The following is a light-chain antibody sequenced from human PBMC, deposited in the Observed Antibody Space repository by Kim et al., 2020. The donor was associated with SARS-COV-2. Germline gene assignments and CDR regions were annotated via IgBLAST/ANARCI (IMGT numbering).Light chain of an antibody. CDR3: QQNVDSPRT. Sequence: PGERATHACRASQSVCSNSLAWYQQTPGQAPLLLIYSASTTTAGLASRFCGSGSRAYFLLTISPLAPEDFALYYRQQNVDSPRTFGRGTKVDIK. CDR2: SAS. J-gene: IGKJ1*01. CDR1: QSVCSNS. V-gene: IGKV3-20*01.